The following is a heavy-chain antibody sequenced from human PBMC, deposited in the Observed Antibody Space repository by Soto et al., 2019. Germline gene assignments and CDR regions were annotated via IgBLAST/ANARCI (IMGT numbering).Heavy chain of an antibody. J-gene: IGHJ6*02. D-gene: IGHD3-10*01. V-gene: IGHV4-30-2*01. CDR2: IYHSGST. CDR1: GGSISSGGYS. Sequence: TLSLTCAVSGGSISSGGYSWSWIRQPPGKGLEWNGYIYHSGSTYYNPSLKSRVTKSVDRSKNQFSLKLSSVTAADTAVFYCARVGVMVRGVIGSYGMDVWGQGTTVTVSS. CDR3: ARVGVMVRGVIGSYGMDV.